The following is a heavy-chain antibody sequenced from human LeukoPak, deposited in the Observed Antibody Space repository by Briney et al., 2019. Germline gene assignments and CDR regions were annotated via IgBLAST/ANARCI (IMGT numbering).Heavy chain of an antibody. CDR3: ARDWRPDAFDI. J-gene: IGHJ3*02. V-gene: IGHV1-69*13. D-gene: IGHD6-6*01. Sequence: ASVKVSCKXSGGTFSSYAISWVRQAPRQGLEWMGGIIPIFGTANYAQKFQGRVTITADESTSTAYMELSSLRSEDTAVYYCARDWRPDAFDIWGQGTMVTVSS. CDR1: GGTFSSYA. CDR2: IIPIFGTA.